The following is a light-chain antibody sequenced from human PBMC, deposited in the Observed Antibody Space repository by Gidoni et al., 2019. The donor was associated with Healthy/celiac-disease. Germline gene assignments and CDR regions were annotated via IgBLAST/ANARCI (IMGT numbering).Light chain of an antibody. Sequence: DSQVSQYPANLSASVGDRVTITCRASQSISSWLAWYQQKPGKAPKLLIYKASSLESGVPSRVSGSGSGTEFTLTISSLQPDDFATYYCQQYNSYPWTFGQXTKVEIK. CDR1: QSISSW. J-gene: IGKJ1*01. CDR2: KAS. CDR3: QQYNSYPWT. V-gene: IGKV1-5*03.